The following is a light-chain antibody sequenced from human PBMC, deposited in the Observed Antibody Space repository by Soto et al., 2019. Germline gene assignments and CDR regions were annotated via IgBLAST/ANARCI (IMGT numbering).Light chain of an antibody. CDR2: GAS. CDR1: QTIGDND. J-gene: IGKJ5*01. Sequence: EIVLTQSPDTLSLSPGERGTLSCRASQTIGDNDLAWYQQKPGQAPRLLIYGASSRATGIPDRFSGSGSGTDFTLTISSLEPEDFAVYYCQQYGSSPPITFGQGTRLEIK. CDR3: QQYGSSPPIT. V-gene: IGKV3-20*01.